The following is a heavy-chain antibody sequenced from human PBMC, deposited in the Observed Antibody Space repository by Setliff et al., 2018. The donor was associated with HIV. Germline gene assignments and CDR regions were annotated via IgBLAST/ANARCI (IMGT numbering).Heavy chain of an antibody. V-gene: IGHV1-69*06. J-gene: IGHJ4*02. CDR1: GSTFSTYA. CDR2: LIPIFGTA. Sequence: GASVQVSCKASGSTFSTYAISWVRQAPGQGLEWMGDLIPIFGTANYAQKFQGRVTVTADKSTSTAYMELSSLRSEDTAVYYCAIDVIGGWLRPMPDFWGPGTLVTV. D-gene: IGHD5-12*01. CDR3: AIDVIGGWLRPMPDF.